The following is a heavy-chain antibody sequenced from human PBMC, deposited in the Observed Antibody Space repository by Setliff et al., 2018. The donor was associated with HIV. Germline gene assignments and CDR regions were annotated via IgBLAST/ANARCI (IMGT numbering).Heavy chain of an antibody. V-gene: IGHV3-15*01. J-gene: IGHJ4*02. CDR2: IKSKTDGGTT. CDR3: STGPSRVSDGIADF. CDR1: GFIIRNHW. Sequence: GGSLRLSCAASGFIIRNHWMTWVRQAPGKGLEWVGRIKSKTDGGTTDYAAPVKGRFTISRDDSKNTLYLQMNSLKIEDTAVYFCSTGPSRVSDGIADFWGPGTLVTVSS.